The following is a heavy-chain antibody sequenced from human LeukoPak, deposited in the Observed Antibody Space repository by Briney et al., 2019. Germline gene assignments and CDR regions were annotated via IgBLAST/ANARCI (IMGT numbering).Heavy chain of an antibody. J-gene: IGHJ4*02. CDR1: GFTFSDYH. CDR2: ISSGGGSI. CDR3: ARRPAAGRCFDY. D-gene: IGHD6-13*01. V-gene: IGHV3-11*01. Sequence: PGGSLRLSCAVSGFTFSDYHMSWIRQAPGKGLEWVSYISSGGGSISHADSVEGRFTISRDNAENSLYLQMNSLRAEDTAVYYCARRPAAGRCFDYWGQGTLVTVSS.